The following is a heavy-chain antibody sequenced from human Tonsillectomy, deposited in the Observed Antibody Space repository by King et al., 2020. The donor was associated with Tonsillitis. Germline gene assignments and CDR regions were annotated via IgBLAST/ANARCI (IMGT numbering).Heavy chain of an antibody. CDR1: GFTFSSYD. V-gene: IGHV3-13*04. D-gene: IGHD5-18*01. Sequence: DVQLVESGGGLVQPGGSLRLSCAASGFTFSSYDMHWVRQATGKGLEWVSAIGTAGDTYYPGSVKGRFTISRENAKNSLYLQMNSLRAGDTAVYYCARGDTAMDAFDYWGQGTLVTVSS. CDR3: ARGDTAMDAFDY. J-gene: IGHJ4*02. CDR2: IGTAGDT.